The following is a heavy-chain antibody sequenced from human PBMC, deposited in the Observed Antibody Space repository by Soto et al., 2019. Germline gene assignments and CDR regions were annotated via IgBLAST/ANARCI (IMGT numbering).Heavy chain of an antibody. CDR2: ISSSSSYI. Sequence: GGSLRLSSAASGFTFSSYSMNWVRQAPGKGLEWVSSISSSSSYIYYADSVKGRFTISRDNAKNSLYLQMNSLRAEDTAVYYCARDRGIAAAGQHYYYYYGMDVWGQGTTVTVSS. J-gene: IGHJ6*02. D-gene: IGHD6-13*01. CDR1: GFTFSSYS. CDR3: ARDRGIAAAGQHYYYYYGMDV. V-gene: IGHV3-21*01.